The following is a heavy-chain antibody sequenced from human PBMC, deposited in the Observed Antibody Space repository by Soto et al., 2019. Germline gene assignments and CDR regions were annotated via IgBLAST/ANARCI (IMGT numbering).Heavy chain of an antibody. CDR3: ARGGYCDTTTCYRLNAFDV. V-gene: IGHV3-48*03. J-gene: IGHJ3*01. Sequence: DVQLVESGGGLVQPGGSLRLSCAVSGFTFSNYEMNWVRQAPEKGLEWVSFISPSGSTIYADSVKGRFTISRDNAKNSLFLQMNSLRAEDTAVYYCARGGYCDTTTCYRLNAFDVWGQGTVVAVSS. CDR2: ISPSGSTI. CDR1: GFTFSNYE. D-gene: IGHD2-2*01.